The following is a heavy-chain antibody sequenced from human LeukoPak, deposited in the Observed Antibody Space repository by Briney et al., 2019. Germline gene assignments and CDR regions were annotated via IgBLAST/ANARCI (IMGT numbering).Heavy chain of an antibody. Sequence: PSETLSLTCTISGGSISTYYWSWIRQPPGKGLEWIGYIHYSGTTSYNPSLKNRVTISLDTSKNQFSLNLSSVTAADTAVYYCARMGRYSGYATHWGQGTLVTVSS. J-gene: IGHJ4*02. CDR2: IHYSGTT. V-gene: IGHV4-59*08. CDR1: GGSISTYY. D-gene: IGHD5-12*01. CDR3: ARMGRYSGYATH.